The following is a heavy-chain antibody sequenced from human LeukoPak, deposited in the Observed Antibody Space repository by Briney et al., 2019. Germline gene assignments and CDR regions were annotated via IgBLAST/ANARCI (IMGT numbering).Heavy chain of an antibody. J-gene: IGHJ4*02. CDR3: ARGVGATHFDY. Sequence: PGGSLRLSCAASGFTFSSYWMSWVRQAPGKGLEWVAIIKQDGTEQYYVDSVKGRFTISRDNAKNSLYLQMNSLRAEDTAVYYCARGVGATHFDYWGQGTLVTVSS. V-gene: IGHV3-7*04. CDR1: GFTFSSYW. CDR2: IKQDGTEQ. D-gene: IGHD1-26*01.